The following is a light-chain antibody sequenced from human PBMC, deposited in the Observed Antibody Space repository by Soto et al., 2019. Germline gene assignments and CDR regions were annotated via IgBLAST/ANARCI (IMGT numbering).Light chain of an antibody. J-gene: IGLJ2*01. V-gene: IGLV2-8*01. CDR1: SSDVGGYNY. CDR2: DVN. Sequence: QSALTQPPSASGSPGQSVAISCSGTSSDVGGYNYVSWYQQHPGTSPKLMIYDVNKRPSGVPDRFSGSKSGNTASLTVSGLQADDEADYYCISYAGSNKPAFGGGTKLTVL. CDR3: ISYAGSNKPA.